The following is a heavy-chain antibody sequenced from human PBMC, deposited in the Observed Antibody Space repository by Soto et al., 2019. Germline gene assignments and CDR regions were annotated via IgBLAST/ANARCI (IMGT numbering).Heavy chain of an antibody. CDR2: ISDDRSNK. V-gene: IGHV3-30*03. J-gene: IGHJ6*02. D-gene: IGHD5-18*01. Sequence: PGGSLRLSCAASGFTFSSDAMHWVRQAPGKGLEWVAVISDDRSNKYYSDSVKGRFTISRDNSKNTLYLQMNSLRPEDSAVYYCARDPPAGGYSYGTFYGMDVWVQGTTVTVSS. CDR1: GFTFSSDA. CDR3: ARDPPAGGYSYGTFYGMDV.